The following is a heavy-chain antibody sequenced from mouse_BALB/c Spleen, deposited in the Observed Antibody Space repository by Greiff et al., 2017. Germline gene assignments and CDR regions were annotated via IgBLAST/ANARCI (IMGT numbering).Heavy chain of an antibody. CDR2: IYPGDGST. CDR1: GYTFTSYY. D-gene: IGHD2-14*01. J-gene: IGHJ3*01. CDR3: ARSDRYAFAY. V-gene: IGHV1S56*01. Sequence: QVHVKQSGPELVKPGASVKMSCKASGYTFTSYYIHWVKQRPGQGLEWIGWIYPGDGSTKYNEKFKGKTTLTADKSSSTAYMLLSSLTSEDSAIYFCARSDRYAFAYWGQGTLVTVSA.